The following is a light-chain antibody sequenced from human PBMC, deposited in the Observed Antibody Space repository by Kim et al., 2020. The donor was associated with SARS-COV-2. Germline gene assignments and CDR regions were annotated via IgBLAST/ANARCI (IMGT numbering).Light chain of an antibody. V-gene: IGKV1-39*01. Sequence: DIQMTQSPSSLSASVGDRVTITCRASQSISSYLNWYQQKPGKAPKLLIYAASSFQSGVPSRFSGSGSGTDFTLTISSLQPDDFGTLYRQPDYSPPRSFGQGTTLE. CDR2: AAS. CDR3: QPDYSPPRS. J-gene: IGKJ2*04. CDR1: QSISSY.